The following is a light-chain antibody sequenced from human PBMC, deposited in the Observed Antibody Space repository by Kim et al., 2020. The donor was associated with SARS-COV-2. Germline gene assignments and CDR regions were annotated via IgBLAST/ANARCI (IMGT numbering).Light chain of an antibody. J-gene: IGKJ4*01. V-gene: IGKV4-1*01. CDR1: QSVLYSSNNKNY. CDR3: QQYYSTPPT. Sequence: DIVMTQSPDSLAVSLGERATINCKSSQSVLYSSNNKNYLAWYQQKPGQPPKLLIYWASTRESGVPDRFSGSGSGTDFTLTISSLQAEDVAVYYGQQYYSTPPTFGGGTKVDIK. CDR2: WAS.